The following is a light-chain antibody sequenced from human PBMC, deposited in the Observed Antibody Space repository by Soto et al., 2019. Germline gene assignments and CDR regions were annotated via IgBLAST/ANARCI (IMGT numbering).Light chain of an antibody. J-gene: IGLJ1*01. V-gene: IGLV3-21*02. CDR1: NIGIKS. Sequence: VLTQPPSVSVAPGQTARITCGGNNIGIKSVHWYQQKPGQAPVLVVYGDTDRPSGIPERFSGSNSGNTATLTISGLQAEDEADYYCSSYTSSSTRRVFGTGTKVTVL. CDR3: SSYTSSSTRRV. CDR2: GDT.